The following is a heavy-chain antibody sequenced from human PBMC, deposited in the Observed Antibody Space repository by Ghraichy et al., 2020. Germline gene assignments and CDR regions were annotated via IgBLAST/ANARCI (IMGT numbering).Heavy chain of an antibody. Sequence: GGSLRLSCAASGFTFSDHYMDWVRQAPGKGLEWVGRTRNKANSYTTEYAASVKGRFTISRDDSKNSLYLQMNSLKTEDTAVYYCASHQTYYYDSSGYLGAFDIWGQGTMVTVSS. CDR2: TRNKANSYTT. D-gene: IGHD3-22*01. V-gene: IGHV3-72*01. J-gene: IGHJ3*02. CDR3: ASHQTYYYDSSGYLGAFDI. CDR1: GFTFSDHY.